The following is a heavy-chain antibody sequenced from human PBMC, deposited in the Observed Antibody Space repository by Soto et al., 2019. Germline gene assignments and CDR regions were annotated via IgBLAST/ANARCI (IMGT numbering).Heavy chain of an antibody. Sequence: GGSLRLSCAASGFTVSSNYMSWVRQAPGKGLEWVSVIYSGGSTYYADSVKGRFTISRHNSKNPLYLQMNSLRAEDTAVYYCARSYGDYFDYWGQGTLVTVSS. CDR1: GFTVSSNY. CDR2: IYSGGST. J-gene: IGHJ4*02. D-gene: IGHD4-17*01. CDR3: ARSYGDYFDY. V-gene: IGHV3-53*04.